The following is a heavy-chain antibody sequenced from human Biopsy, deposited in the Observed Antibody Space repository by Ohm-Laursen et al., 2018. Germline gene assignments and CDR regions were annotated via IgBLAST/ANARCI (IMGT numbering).Heavy chain of an antibody. V-gene: IGHV3-33*08. CDR3: ARGRSHLLPDHDWFDP. CDR1: GITFNSDW. CDR2: IYNDGINE. Sequence: SLRLSCTASGITFNSDWMSWVRQAPGKGLEWVAAIYNDGINEYYADSVKGRFTISRDDSKNTLYLQMNSLRVEDTAVFYCARGRSHLLPDHDWFDPWGQGTLVTVSS. D-gene: IGHD1-14*01. J-gene: IGHJ5*02.